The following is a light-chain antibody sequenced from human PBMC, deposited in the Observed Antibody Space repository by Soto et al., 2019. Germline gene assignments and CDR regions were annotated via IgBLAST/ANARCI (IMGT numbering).Light chain of an antibody. CDR3: QQRDNWPWT. CDR2: DVS. V-gene: IGKV3-11*01. CDR1: QSVRSN. Sequence: EIVLTQSPATLSLSPGERATLSCRASQSVRSNLAWYQHKPGQAPRLLIYDVSNRATGIPGRFSGSGFGTDFTFTISNVEPEDFAVYYCQQRDNWPWTFGQGAKV. J-gene: IGKJ1*01.